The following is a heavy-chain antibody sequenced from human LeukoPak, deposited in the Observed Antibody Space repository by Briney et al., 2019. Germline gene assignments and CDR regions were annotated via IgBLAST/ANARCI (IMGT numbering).Heavy chain of an antibody. CDR1: GGSVATYY. Sequence: SETLSLTCTVSGGSVATYYWSWIRQPAGKGLEWIGRIYASGTINYNPSLKSRVSISMDTSKNQFSLKLTSVTAADTAVYYCARGSGYINFDYWGQGTLVTVSS. CDR3: ARGSGYINFDY. V-gene: IGHV4-4*07. CDR2: IYASGTI. D-gene: IGHD6-25*01. J-gene: IGHJ4*02.